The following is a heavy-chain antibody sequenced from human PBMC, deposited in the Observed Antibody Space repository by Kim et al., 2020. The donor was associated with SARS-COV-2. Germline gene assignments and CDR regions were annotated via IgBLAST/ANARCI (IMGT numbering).Heavy chain of an antibody. Sequence: ASVKVSCKASGYTFTSYDINWVRQATGQGLEWMGWMNPNSGNTGYAQKFQGRVTMTRNTSISTAYMELSSLRSEDTAVYYCARVPIVVVPAAMSGYYYMDVWGKGTTVTVSS. CDR3: ARVPIVVVPAAMSGYYYMDV. CDR2: MNPNSGNT. V-gene: IGHV1-8*01. CDR1: GYTFTSYD. J-gene: IGHJ6*03. D-gene: IGHD2-2*01.